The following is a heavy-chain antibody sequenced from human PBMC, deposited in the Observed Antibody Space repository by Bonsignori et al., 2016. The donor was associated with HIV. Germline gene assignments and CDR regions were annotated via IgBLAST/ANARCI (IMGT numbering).Heavy chain of an antibody. Sequence: EVLLVESGGGLVKPGGSLRLSCIGSEFTFNLYSMHWVRQAPGKGLEWVSSISGSSSYIYYGDSVRGRFTISRDNAENSLYLQLNSLRAEDTAVYYCARSWAQFGKNFGSWGQGTLVTVSS. CDR3: ARSWAQFGKNFGS. CDR2: ISGSSSYI. D-gene: IGHD4-23*01. V-gene: IGHV3-21*06. J-gene: IGHJ4*02. CDR1: EFTFNLYS.